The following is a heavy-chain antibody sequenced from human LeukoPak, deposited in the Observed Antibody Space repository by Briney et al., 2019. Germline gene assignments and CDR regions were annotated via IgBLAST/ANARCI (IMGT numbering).Heavy chain of an antibody. CDR2: LSGSGGST. CDR3: AKDGVSYYYDSSGYYYFDY. D-gene: IGHD3-22*01. Sequence: PGGSLRLSCAASGFTFSSYAMSWVRQAPGKGPEWVSALSGSGGSTYYADSVKGRFTISRDNSKNTLYLQMNSLRAEDTAVYYCAKDGVSYYYDSSGYYYFDYWGQGTLVTVSS. J-gene: IGHJ4*02. V-gene: IGHV3-23*01. CDR1: GFTFSSYA.